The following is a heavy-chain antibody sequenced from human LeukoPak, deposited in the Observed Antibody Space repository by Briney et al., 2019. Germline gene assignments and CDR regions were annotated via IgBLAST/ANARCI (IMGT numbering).Heavy chain of an antibody. Sequence: GGSLRLSCAASGFTFSSYWMSWVRQAPGKGLEWVANIKQDGSEKYYVDSVKGRFTISRDNAKNSLYLQMNSLRAEGTAVYYCARRNTVTTFYYFDYWGQGTLVTVSS. D-gene: IGHD4-11*01. CDR1: GFTFSSYW. V-gene: IGHV3-7*01. CDR2: IKQDGSEK. CDR3: ARRNTVTTFYYFDY. J-gene: IGHJ4*02.